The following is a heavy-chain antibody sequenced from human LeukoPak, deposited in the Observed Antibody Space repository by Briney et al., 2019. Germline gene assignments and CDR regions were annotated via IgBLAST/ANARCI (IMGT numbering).Heavy chain of an antibody. V-gene: IGHV4-59*12. J-gene: IGHJ4*02. CDR2: IYYSGST. CDR1: GGSISSYY. Sequence: PSETLSLTCTVSGGSISSYYWSWIRQPPGKGLEWIGYIYYSGSTNYNPSLKSRVTISVDTSKNQFSLKLSSVTAADTAVYYCARYSGGSYYGFDYWGQGTLVTVSS. CDR3: ARYSGGSYYGFDY. D-gene: IGHD1-26*01.